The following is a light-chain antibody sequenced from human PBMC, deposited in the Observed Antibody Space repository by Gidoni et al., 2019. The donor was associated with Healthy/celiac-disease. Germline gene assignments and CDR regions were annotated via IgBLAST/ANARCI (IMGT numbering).Light chain of an antibody. CDR1: QSLLHGNGYNY. V-gene: IGKV2-28*01. CDR3: MQALQTPFT. J-gene: IGKJ4*01. CDR2: LGS. Sequence: DIVMTQSPLSQPVTPGEPAYISCRSRQSLLHGNGYNYLDWYLQKPWQSPQLLIYLGSNRASGVPDRFSGSGSGTDFTLKISRVEAEDVGTYYCMQALQTPFTFGGXTKVEIK.